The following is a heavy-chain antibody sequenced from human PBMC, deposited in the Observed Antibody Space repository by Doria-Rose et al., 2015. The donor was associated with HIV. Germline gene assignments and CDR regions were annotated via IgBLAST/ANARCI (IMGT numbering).Heavy chain of an antibody. Sequence: QVTLKESGPVLVKPTETLTLTCTVSGVSLSSPGMGVSWIRQPPGKALEWLGNRFSDDEISYKTSLKSRLTISKGTYKSQVVLTMTDMDPVDTATYYCARIKSSRWYHKYYFDFWGQGTLVIVSA. CDR1: GVSLSSPGMG. CDR2: RFSDDEI. V-gene: IGHV2-26*01. D-gene: IGHD6-13*01. J-gene: IGHJ4*02. CDR3: ARIKSSRWYHKYYFDF.